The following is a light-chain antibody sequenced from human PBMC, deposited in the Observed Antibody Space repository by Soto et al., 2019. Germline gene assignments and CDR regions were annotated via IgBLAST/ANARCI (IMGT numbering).Light chain of an antibody. Sequence: DIQMTQSPSSLSASVGDRVTITCRASQSISNNLNWYQQKPGKPPKLLIFAASTLQSGVPSRFSGGGAGTDFTLTINSLQPEDFASYYCQQTYSSSTFGPGIKVDIK. J-gene: IGKJ3*01. V-gene: IGKV1-39*01. CDR1: QSISNN. CDR2: AAS. CDR3: QQTYSSST.